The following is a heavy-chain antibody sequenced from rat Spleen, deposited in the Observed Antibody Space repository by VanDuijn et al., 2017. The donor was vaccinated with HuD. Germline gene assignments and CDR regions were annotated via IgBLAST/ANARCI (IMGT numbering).Heavy chain of an antibody. Sequence: EVQLVVSGGGLVQPGRSLKLSCAASGFTFSNYYMAWVRQAPTKGLEWVAAIVDDGSNTFYRDSVKGRFTISRDNAKSTLYLQMDSLRSEDTATYYCARHINYGGGPHYFDYWGQGVMVTVSS. D-gene: IGHD1-11*01. V-gene: IGHV5-25*01. CDR3: ARHINYGGGPHYFDY. CDR2: IVDDGSNT. J-gene: IGHJ2*01. CDR1: GFTFSNYY.